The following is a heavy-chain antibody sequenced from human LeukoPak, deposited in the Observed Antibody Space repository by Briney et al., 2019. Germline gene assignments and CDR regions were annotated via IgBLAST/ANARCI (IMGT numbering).Heavy chain of an antibody. J-gene: IGHJ4*02. D-gene: IGHD5-18*01. CDR1: GGSISSYY. V-gene: IGHV4-59*01. CDR2: IYYSGST. CDR3: ARGGSGYSYGLPHYFDY. Sequence: SETLSLTCTVSGGSISSYYWSWLRQPPGKGLDWIGYIYYSGSTNYNPSLKSRVTISVDTSKNQFSLKLSSVTAADTAVYYCARGGSGYSYGLPHYFDYWGQGTLVTVSS.